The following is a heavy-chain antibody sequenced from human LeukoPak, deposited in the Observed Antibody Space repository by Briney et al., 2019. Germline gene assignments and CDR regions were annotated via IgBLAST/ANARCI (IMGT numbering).Heavy chain of an antibody. V-gene: IGHV4-59*01. CDR2: IYYSGSA. D-gene: IGHD3-3*01. J-gene: IGHJ3*02. CDR1: GGSLSGYF. Sequence: SETLSLTCTVSGGSLSGYFWSWMRQPPGEGLEWVWHIYYSGSANYNPSLKSRVTISVDTSKNQFSLKLSSVTAADTAVYYCVRSYYDFWSGYYRNAFDIWGQGTMVTVSS. CDR3: VRSYYDFWSGYYRNAFDI.